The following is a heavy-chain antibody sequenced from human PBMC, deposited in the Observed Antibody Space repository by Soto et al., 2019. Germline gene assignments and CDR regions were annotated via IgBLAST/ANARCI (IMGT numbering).Heavy chain of an antibody. CDR2: FYHSGST. Sequence: SETLSLTCAVSGHSISSGYYWGWIRQPPGKGLEWIGSFYHSGSTYYNPFLKSRVTISVDTSKNQFSLKLSSVTAADTAVYYCARGEYYGSGNYFDYWGQGTLVTVSS. J-gene: IGHJ4*02. CDR1: GHSISSGYY. CDR3: ARGEYYGSGNYFDY. D-gene: IGHD3-10*01. V-gene: IGHV4-38-2*01.